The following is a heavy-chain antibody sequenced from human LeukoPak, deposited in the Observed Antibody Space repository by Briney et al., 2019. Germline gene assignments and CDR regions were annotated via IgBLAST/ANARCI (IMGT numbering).Heavy chain of an antibody. V-gene: IGHV4-61*02. CDR3: ARNDYSRMFDY. D-gene: IGHD4-11*01. Sequence: SETLSLTCTVSGGSISSGSYYWSWIRQPAGKGLERIGRIYTSGSTNYNPSLKSRVTISVDTSKNQFSLKLSSVTAADTAVYYCARNDYSRMFDYWGQGTLVTVSS. CDR2: IYTSGST. CDR1: GGSISSGSYY. J-gene: IGHJ4*02.